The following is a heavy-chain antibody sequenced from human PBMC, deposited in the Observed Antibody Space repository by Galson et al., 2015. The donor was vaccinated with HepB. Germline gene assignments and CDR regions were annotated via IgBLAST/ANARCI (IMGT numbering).Heavy chain of an antibody. CDR3: AKDALGISSGSTFHY. Sequence: SLRLSCAASGFTFSSFDMHWVRQAPGKGLEWVAVVSYDGSNKSYADSVKGRFTISRDKSNNTLHLQMNSLRAEDTAEYYCAKDALGISSGSTFHYWGQGTLVTVSA. D-gene: IGHD6-19*01. CDR2: VSYDGSNK. CDR1: GFTFSSFD. V-gene: IGHV3-30*18. J-gene: IGHJ4*02.